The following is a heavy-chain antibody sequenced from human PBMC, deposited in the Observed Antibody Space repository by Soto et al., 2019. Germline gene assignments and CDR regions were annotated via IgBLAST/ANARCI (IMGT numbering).Heavy chain of an antibody. Sequence: ASVKVSCKASGYTFTRYTIHWVRHAPGQSLEWMGWINAGNGNTQYSQKFRARVTISSDTSASTAYMELSSLTSEDTAVYYCARNGYDAAGMDVWGQGITVTVSS. CDR1: GYTFTRYT. D-gene: IGHD5-12*01. V-gene: IGHV1-3*01. J-gene: IGHJ6*02. CDR2: INAGNGNT. CDR3: ARNGYDAAGMDV.